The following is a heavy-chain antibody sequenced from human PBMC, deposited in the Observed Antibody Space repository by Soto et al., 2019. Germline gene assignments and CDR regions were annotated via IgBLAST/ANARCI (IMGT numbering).Heavy chain of an antibody. CDR2: ISAYNGNT. CDR3: ARVLGWVAGTNNYYYYGMDV. CDR1: GYTFTSYG. J-gene: IGHJ6*02. Sequence: ASVKVSCKASGYTFTSYGISWVRQAPGQGLEWMGWISAYNGNTNYAQKLQGRVTMTTDTSTSTAYMELRRLRSDDTAVYYCARVLGWVAGTNNYYYYGMDVWGQGKRFTVSS. V-gene: IGHV1-18*04. D-gene: IGHD6-19*01.